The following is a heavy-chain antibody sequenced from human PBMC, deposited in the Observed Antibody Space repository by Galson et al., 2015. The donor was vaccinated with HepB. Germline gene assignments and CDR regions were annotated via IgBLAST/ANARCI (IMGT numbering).Heavy chain of an antibody. V-gene: IGHV3-74*01. CDR2: INSDGRNT. Sequence: SLRLSCAASGFTFSDYWMRWVRQAPGKGLEWVSRINSDGRNTIYADSVKGRFTISRDNAKNTLYLQMNSLRAEDTAVYYCARDKWVGRGLSGFDSWGQGT. CDR3: ARDKWVGRGLSGFDS. J-gene: IGHJ4*02. D-gene: IGHD6-19*01. CDR1: GFTFSDYW.